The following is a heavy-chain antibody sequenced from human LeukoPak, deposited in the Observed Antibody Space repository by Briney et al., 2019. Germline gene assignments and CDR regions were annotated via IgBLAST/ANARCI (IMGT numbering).Heavy chain of an antibody. Sequence: SETLSLTCAVYGGSFSGYYWSWIRQPPGKGLEWIGEINHSGSTNYNPSLKSRVTISVDTSKNQFSQKLSSVTAADTAVYYCARGSTGPQDAFDIWGQGTMVTVSS. CDR3: ARGSTGPQDAFDI. CDR2: INHSGST. CDR1: GGSFSGYY. V-gene: IGHV4-34*01. J-gene: IGHJ3*02.